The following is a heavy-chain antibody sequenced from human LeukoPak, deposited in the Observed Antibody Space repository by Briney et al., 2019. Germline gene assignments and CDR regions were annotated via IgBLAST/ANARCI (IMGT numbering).Heavy chain of an antibody. CDR1: GFTFSSYA. CDR2: ISGSGGRT. J-gene: IGHJ4*02. D-gene: IGHD1-26*01. CDR3: AKVLESSFDY. Sequence: PGGSLRLSCAASGFTFSSYAMSWVRQAPGKGLEWVSAISGSGGRTYYADSVKGRFTISRDNSKNTLYLQMNSLSAEDTAVYYCAKVLESSFDYWGQGTLVTVSS. V-gene: IGHV3-23*01.